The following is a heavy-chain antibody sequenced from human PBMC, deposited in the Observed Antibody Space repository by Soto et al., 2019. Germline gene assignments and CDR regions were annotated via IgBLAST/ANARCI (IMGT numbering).Heavy chain of an antibody. D-gene: IGHD5-12*01. V-gene: IGHV4-34*01. Sequence: SETLSLTCAVYGGSFSGYYWSWIRQPPGKGLEWIGEINHSGSTNYNPSLKSRVTISVDTSKNQFSLKLSSVTAADTAVYYCARREYSGYLYYYYYGMDVWGQGTTVTVPQ. CDR3: ARREYSGYLYYYYYGMDV. CDR2: INHSGST. CDR1: GGSFSGYY. J-gene: IGHJ6*01.